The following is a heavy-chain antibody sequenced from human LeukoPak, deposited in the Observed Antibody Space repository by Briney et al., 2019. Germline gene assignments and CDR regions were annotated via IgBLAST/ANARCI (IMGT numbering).Heavy chain of an antibody. CDR1: GGSISSGGYS. CDR2: IYHSGST. V-gene: IGHV4-30-2*01. Sequence: PSQTLSLTCAVSGGSISSGGYSWSWIRQPPGKGLEWIGYIYHSGSTYYNPSLKSRVTISVDRSKNQFSLKLSSVTAADTAVYYCARTKGYFDWSTDFYYYGMDVWGQGTTVTVSS. J-gene: IGHJ6*02. D-gene: IGHD3-9*01. CDR3: ARTKGYFDWSTDFYYYGMDV.